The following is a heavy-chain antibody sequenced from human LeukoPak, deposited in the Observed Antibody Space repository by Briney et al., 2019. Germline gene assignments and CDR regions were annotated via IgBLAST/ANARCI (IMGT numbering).Heavy chain of an antibody. CDR1: GFTFSDYY. Sequence: GSLRLSCAASGFTFSDYYMSWIRQAPGKGLEWIGSIYHSGSTYYNPSLKGRVTISVDTSKNQFSLKLSSVTAADTAVYYCAREPRIAAAGPVFWGQGTMVTVSS. J-gene: IGHJ3*01. CDR2: IYHSGST. D-gene: IGHD6-13*01. V-gene: IGHV4-38-2*02. CDR3: AREPRIAAAGPVF.